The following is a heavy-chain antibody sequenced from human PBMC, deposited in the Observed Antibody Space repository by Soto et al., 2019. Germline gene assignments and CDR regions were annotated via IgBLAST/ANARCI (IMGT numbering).Heavy chain of an antibody. CDR1: GFTFSMYW. J-gene: IGHJ4*02. CDR2: ISDDGSRA. Sequence: PGGSLRLSCTASGFTFSMYWMHWVRQVPGKGPEWVSRISDDGSRADYADSVKGRFTISRDNAKNTLYLEMHVLGADDTAFYYCTGGPRPSSVGTGAFWGQGTPVTVSS. D-gene: IGHD3-10*01. CDR3: TGGPRPSSVGTGAF. V-gene: IGHV3-74*01.